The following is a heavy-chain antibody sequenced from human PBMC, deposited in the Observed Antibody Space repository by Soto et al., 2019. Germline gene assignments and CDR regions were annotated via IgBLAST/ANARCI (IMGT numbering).Heavy chain of an antibody. CDR2: INDRGSI. CDR3: ARESHDILTGPPWVWYFDL. J-gene: IGHJ2*01. D-gene: IGHD3-9*01. Sequence: QVQLQQWGAGPLRPLETLSLTCGVSGGSFSGYYWAWIRQSPGKGLEWIGEINDRGSINYNPSLKSRVSISVDTSKKYYSLNLRSVTAADTAVYYCARESHDILTGPPWVWYFDLWGRCTLVTVSS. V-gene: IGHV4-34*01. CDR1: GGSFSGYY.